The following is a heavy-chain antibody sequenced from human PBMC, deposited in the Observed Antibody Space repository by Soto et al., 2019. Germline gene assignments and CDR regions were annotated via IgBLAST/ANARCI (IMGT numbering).Heavy chain of an antibody. V-gene: IGHV3-7*01. CDR2: INQDGSGK. CDR1: GFTFSSYW. J-gene: IGHJ4*02. CDR3: AVQGATFDY. D-gene: IGHD1-26*01. Sequence: EVQLVESGGGLVQPGGPLRLSCAASGFTFSSYWMSWVRQAPGKGLECVANINQDGSGKYYVDSVKGRFTISRDNAKNSLSLQMNSLRAEDTAVYYCAVQGATFDYWGQGTLVTVSS.